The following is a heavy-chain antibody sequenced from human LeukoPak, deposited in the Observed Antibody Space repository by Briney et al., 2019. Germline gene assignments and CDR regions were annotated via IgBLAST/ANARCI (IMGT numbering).Heavy chain of an antibody. CDR2: INHSGST. Sequence: PSETLSLTCAVYGGSFSGYYWSWIRQPPGKGLEWIGEINHSGSTNYNPSLKSRVTISVDTSKNQFSLKLSSVTAADTAVYYCARVLVAAAGTRRGWFDPWGQGTLVTVSS. D-gene: IGHD6-13*01. CDR1: GGSFSGYY. J-gene: IGHJ5*02. CDR3: ARVLVAAAGTRRGWFDP. V-gene: IGHV4-34*01.